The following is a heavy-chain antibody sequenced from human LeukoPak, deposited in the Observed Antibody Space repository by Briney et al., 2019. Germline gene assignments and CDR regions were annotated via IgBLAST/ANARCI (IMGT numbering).Heavy chain of an antibody. V-gene: IGHV3-30*03. D-gene: IGHD3-3*01. CDR3: AGHFGAWHYFDY. J-gene: IGHJ4*02. CDR2: ISYDGSTK. CDR1: GFTFISSG. Sequence: GKSLRLSCAASGFTFISSGMHWVRQAPGKGLEWVALISYDGSTKYSTDSVKGRFTISRDNSKNTLYLQMNSLRPEDTAVYYCAGHFGAWHYFDYWGQGTLVTVSS.